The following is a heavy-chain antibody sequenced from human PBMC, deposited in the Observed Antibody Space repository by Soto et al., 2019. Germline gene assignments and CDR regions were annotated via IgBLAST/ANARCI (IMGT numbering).Heavy chain of an antibody. CDR3: ARDQAGDQQVFDY. J-gene: IGHJ4*02. CDR1: GYTFTSYY. CDR2: INPGGGST. V-gene: IGHV1-46*01. D-gene: IGHD2-21*02. Sequence: ASLKVSCKASGYTFTSYYMHWVRQAPGQGLEWMGIINPGGGSTSYAQKFQGRVTMTRDTSTSTVYMELSSLRSEDTAVYYCARDQAGDQQVFDYWGQGTLVTVSS.